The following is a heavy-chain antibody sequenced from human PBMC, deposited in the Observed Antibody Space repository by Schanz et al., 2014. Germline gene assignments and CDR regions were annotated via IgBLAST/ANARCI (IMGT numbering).Heavy chain of an antibody. CDR3: ARDSGYCSGGSCLTFDY. Sequence: QVQLVESGGGVVQFGRSLRLSCVASGFTLSSYAMHWVRQAPGKGLEWVAVISYDGSNKYYADSVKGRFTIARDNSKNTLYLQMNTLRAKDTAVYDCARDSGYCSGGSCLTFDYGGQGTLVTVSS. V-gene: IGHV3-30-3*01. CDR2: ISYDGSNK. CDR1: GFTLSSYA. J-gene: IGHJ4*02. D-gene: IGHD2-15*01.